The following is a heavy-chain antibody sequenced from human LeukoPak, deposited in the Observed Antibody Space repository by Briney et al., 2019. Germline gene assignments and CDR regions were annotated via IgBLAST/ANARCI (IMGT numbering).Heavy chain of an antibody. CDR3: ASGTFVDYGAYDRGDNLDH. CDR2: IYYSGLT. Sequence: PSETLSLTCTVSGGSITSSSSYWGWLRQPPGKGPEGIGSIYYSGLTYDNPARSSRVSISSDPAKIHFSRKVTSVSAADTADNYSASGTFVDYGAYDRGDNLDHWGQGTLVTVSS. D-gene: IGHD4-17*01. J-gene: IGHJ4*02. V-gene: IGHV4-39*02. CDR1: GGSITSSSSY.